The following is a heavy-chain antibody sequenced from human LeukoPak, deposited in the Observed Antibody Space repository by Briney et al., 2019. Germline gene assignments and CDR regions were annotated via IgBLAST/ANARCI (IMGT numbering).Heavy chain of an antibody. CDR3: ARGPYYGSGSYRPGSYFDY. V-gene: IGHV4-31*03. J-gene: IGHJ4*02. CDR2: INHSGST. CDR1: GGSISSGGYF. D-gene: IGHD3-10*01. Sequence: PSQTLSLTCTVYGGSISSGGYFWRWIRQHPGKGLEWIDEINHSGSTNYNPSLKSRVTISVDTSKNQFSLKLSSVTAADPAVYYCARGPYYGSGSYRPGSYFDYWGQGTLVTVSS.